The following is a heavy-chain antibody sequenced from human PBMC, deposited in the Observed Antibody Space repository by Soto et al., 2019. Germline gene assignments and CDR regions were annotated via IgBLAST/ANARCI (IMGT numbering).Heavy chain of an antibody. D-gene: IGHD3-16*02. CDR1: GFPFSSYA. V-gene: IGHV3-23*01. CDR2: ISGSGGST. Sequence: GGSMRLSCAASGFPFSSYAMSWVRPAPGKGLEWVSAISGSGGSTYYADSVKGRFTISRDNSKNTLYLQMNSLRAEDTAVYYCAKGPPDYDYIWGSYRSDRFDYWGQGTLVTVSS. CDR3: AKGPPDYDYIWGSYRSDRFDY. J-gene: IGHJ4*02.